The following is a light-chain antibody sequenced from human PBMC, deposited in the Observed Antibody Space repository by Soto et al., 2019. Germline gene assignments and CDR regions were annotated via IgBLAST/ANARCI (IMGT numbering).Light chain of an antibody. CDR2: DAS. J-gene: IGKJ1*01. CDR1: QSISSW. CDR3: XQYNXYPWT. V-gene: IGKV1-5*01. Sequence: DIQMTQSPSSLSASVGDRVTITCQASQSISSWLAWNQQKPGKAPKLLIYDASSLQSGVPSTFSGSGSGTEFTLTISSLQPGDFAPYXXXQYNXYPWTFGQGTKVDIK.